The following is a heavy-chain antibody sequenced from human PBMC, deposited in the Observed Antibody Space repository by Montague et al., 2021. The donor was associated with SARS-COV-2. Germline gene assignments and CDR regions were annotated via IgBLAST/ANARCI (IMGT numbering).Heavy chain of an antibody. Sequence: SETRSLTCAVYSGSLSGYYWSWIRQAPGKGLEWIGEINYSGDTYYNPSLTSRVTISMDTSESQFSLKMTSVTAADTAVYYGARLESSWWFFDYWGQGTLVTVSS. CDR1: SGSLSGYY. J-gene: IGHJ4*02. CDR2: INYSGDT. D-gene: IGHD2-8*02. V-gene: IGHV4-34*01. CDR3: ARLESSWWFFDY.